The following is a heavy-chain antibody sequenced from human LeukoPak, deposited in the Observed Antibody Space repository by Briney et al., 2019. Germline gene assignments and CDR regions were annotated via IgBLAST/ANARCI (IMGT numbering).Heavy chain of an antibody. CDR2: ISSDSNYI. Sequence: GGSLRLSCSASGFTFSSYSMNWVRQAPGKGLEWVSSISSDSNYIFYADSVQGRFTISRDNAENSLFLQMNSLRAEDTAVYYCASRYCTSTNCYAFDIWGQGTMVTVSS. J-gene: IGHJ3*02. CDR1: GFTFSSYS. D-gene: IGHD2-2*01. CDR3: ASRYCTSTNCYAFDI. V-gene: IGHV3-21*01.